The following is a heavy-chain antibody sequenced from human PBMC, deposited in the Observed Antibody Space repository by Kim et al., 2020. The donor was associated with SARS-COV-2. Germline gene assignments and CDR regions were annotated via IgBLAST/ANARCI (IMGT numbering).Heavy chain of an antibody. V-gene: IGHV1-69*04. Sequence: SVKVSCKASGGTFSSYAISWVRQAPGQGLEWMGRIIPILGIANYAQKFQGRVTITADKSTSTAYMELSSLRSEDTAVYYCARSDYYGSGRSAFDIWGQGTMVTVSS. CDR3: ARSDYYGSGRSAFDI. CDR2: IIPILGIA. D-gene: IGHD3-10*01. CDR1: GGTFSSYA. J-gene: IGHJ3*02.